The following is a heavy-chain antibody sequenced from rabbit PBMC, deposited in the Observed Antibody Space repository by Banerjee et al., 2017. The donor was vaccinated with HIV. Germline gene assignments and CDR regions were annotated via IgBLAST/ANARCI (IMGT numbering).Heavy chain of an antibody. CDR2: IYSSSGST. D-gene: IGHD6-1*01. CDR3: ARERYAGYAGYGYASRLDL. V-gene: IGHV1S40*01. J-gene: IGHJ3*01. Sequence: QSLEESGGDLVKPGASLTLTCTASGFSFSSNYYMCWVRQAPGKGLELIACIYSSSGSTWYASWVNGRFTISSDNAQNTVFLQMTSLTASDTATYFCARERYAGYAGYGYASRLDLWGPGTLVTVS. CDR1: GFSFSSNYY.